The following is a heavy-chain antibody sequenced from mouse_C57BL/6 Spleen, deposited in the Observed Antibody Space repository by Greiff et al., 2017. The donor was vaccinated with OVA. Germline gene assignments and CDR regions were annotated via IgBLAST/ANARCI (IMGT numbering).Heavy chain of an antibody. CDR2: IYPGDGST. V-gene: IGHV1-85*01. D-gene: IGHD2-1*01. CDR3: ARPYGNCYSFDY. Sequence: QVQLKQSGPELVKPGASVKLSCKASGYTFTSYNINWVQQRPGQGLEWIGWIYPGDGSTKYTEKFKGKATLTVDNSTSTAYMELHSLTSEDSAVYFCARPYGNCYSFDYWGQGTTLTVSS. CDR1: GYTFTSYN. J-gene: IGHJ2*01.